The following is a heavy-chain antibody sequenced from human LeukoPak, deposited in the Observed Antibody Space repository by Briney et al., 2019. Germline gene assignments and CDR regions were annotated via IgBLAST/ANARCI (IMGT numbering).Heavy chain of an antibody. D-gene: IGHD2-2*01. J-gene: IGHJ4*02. Sequence: EASVKVSCKASGYTFTSYDITWVRQATGQGLEWMGWMNPNSGNTGYAQKFQGRVTITRNTSISTAYMELSSLRSEDTAVYYCARAGEGHRSGSQLLTDSDYWGQGTLVTVSS. CDR1: GYTFTSYD. CDR2: MNPNSGNT. CDR3: ARAGEGHRSGSQLLTDSDY. V-gene: IGHV1-8*03.